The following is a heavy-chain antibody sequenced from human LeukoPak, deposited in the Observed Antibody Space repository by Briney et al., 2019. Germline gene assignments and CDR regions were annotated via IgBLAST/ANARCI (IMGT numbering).Heavy chain of an antibody. Sequence: SGGSLRLSCAASGFTFADNAMHWVRQAPGKGLEWVSGISWNSSNIDYADSVKGRFTISRDNAKNSLYLQMNSLRAEDTALYYCAKGSIYDNSGRSPPTIWGQGTMVTVSS. V-gene: IGHV3-9*01. D-gene: IGHD3-22*01. CDR2: ISWNSSNI. J-gene: IGHJ3*02. CDR3: AKGSIYDNSGRSPPTI. CDR1: GFTFADNA.